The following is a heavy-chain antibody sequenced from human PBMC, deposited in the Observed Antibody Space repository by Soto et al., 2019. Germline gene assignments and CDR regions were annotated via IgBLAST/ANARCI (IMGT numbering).Heavy chain of an antibody. CDR2: INHSGST. Sequence: SETLSLTCAVYCGSFSGYYWSWIRQPPGKGLEWIGEINHSGSTNYNPSLKSRVTISVDTSKNQFSLKLSSVTAADTAVYYCARGRYSSSWYGYHWFDPWGQGTLVTVSS. D-gene: IGHD6-13*01. V-gene: IGHV4-34*01. CDR1: CGSFSGYY. CDR3: ARGRYSSSWYGYHWFDP. J-gene: IGHJ5*02.